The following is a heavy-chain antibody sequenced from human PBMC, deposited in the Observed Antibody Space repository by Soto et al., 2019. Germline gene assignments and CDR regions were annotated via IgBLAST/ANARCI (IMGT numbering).Heavy chain of an antibody. Sequence: QVQLVQSGAEVKKPGASVKVSCKASGYSFTTYTMHRVRQAPGQGLEWMGWINVGNGDTKYSQKFQGRVTITRDTSARTAYMDLSSLRSDDTAVYYCARDMVRSLEWTYMYYFDYWGQGTLVTVSS. CDR1: GYSFTTYT. J-gene: IGHJ4*02. D-gene: IGHD3-3*01. CDR3: ARDMVRSLEWTYMYYFDY. CDR2: INVGNGDT. V-gene: IGHV1-3*01.